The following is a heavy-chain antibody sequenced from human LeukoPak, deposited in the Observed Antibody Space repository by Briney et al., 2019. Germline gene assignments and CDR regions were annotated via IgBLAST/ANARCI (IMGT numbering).Heavy chain of an antibody. D-gene: IGHD6-6*01. Sequence: GASVKVSCKASGYTFTGYYMHWVRQAPGQGLEWMGRINPNSGGTNYAQKFQGRVTMTRDMSISTAYMELSRLRSDDTAVYYCARSSIAARTFDYWGQGTLVTVSS. J-gene: IGHJ4*02. CDR3: ARSSIAARTFDY. CDR1: GYTFTGYY. CDR2: INPNSGGT. V-gene: IGHV1-2*06.